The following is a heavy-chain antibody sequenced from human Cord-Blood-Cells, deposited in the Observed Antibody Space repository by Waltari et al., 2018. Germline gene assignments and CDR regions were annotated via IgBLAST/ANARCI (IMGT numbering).Heavy chain of an antibody. CDR1: GFTFSDHY. CDR2: TRNKANSYTT. Sequence: EEHLVESRGGLVQPAGSIRHSCVASGFTFSDHYRVLFRKTPGQGLEWVGRTRNKANSYTTEYAASVKGRFTISRDDSKNSLYLQMNSLKTEDTAVYYCARENSIYDLYYYYYYGMDVGGQGTTVTVSS. J-gene: IGHJ6*02. CDR3: ARENSIYDLYYYYYYGMDV. V-gene: IGHV3-72*01. D-gene: IGHD3-22*01.